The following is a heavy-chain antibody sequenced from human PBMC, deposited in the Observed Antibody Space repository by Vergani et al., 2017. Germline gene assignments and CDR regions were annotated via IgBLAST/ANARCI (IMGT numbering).Heavy chain of an antibody. J-gene: IGHJ3*02. CDR1: GFLFSDYY. Sequence: EVQVVESGGGLVQPGGSLRLSCAASGFLFSDYYMDWVRQAPGKGLEWVGRIRNKANDYTTQYAASVKGRFTISRDDSKSYLYLQMNSLQTEDTALYYCVRVKGSNWNDHLYDIWGQGTLVTVSS. CDR2: IRNKANDYTT. D-gene: IGHD1-1*01. CDR3: VRVKGSNWNDHLYDI. V-gene: IGHV3-72*01.